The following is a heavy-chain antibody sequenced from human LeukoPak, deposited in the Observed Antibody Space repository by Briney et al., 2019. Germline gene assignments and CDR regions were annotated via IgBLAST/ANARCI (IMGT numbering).Heavy chain of an antibody. D-gene: IGHD4-23*01. CDR3: ARQMVVTRELDY. CDR1: GGTFSSYA. Sequence: SVKXSCKASGGTFSSYAISWVRQAPGQGLEWMGGIIPIFGTANYAQKFQGRVKITTEESTSTAYMELSSLRSEDTAVYYCARQMVVTRELDYWGQGTLVTVSS. V-gene: IGHV1-69*05. CDR2: IIPIFGTA. J-gene: IGHJ4*02.